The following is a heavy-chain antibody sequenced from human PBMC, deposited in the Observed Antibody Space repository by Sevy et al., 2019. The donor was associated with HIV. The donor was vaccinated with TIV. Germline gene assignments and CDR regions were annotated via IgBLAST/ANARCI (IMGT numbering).Heavy chain of an antibody. CDR3: AKSKYDSRVPVGLDI. J-gene: IGHJ3*02. V-gene: IGHV3-30*18. CDR1: GFTFSSYG. CDR2: TSYDGSNK. Sequence: GGSLRLSCAASGFTFSSYGMHWVRQAPGKGLEGVAATSYDGSNKYYADSVKGRFTISRDNSKNTLYLQMNSLRAEDTAVFYCAKSKYDSRVPVGLDIWGPGTMVTVSS. D-gene: IGHD3-16*01.